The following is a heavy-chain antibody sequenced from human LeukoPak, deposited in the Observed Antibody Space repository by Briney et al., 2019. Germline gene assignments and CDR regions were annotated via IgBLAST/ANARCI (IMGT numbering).Heavy chain of an antibody. V-gene: IGHV3-9*03. D-gene: IGHD5-18*01. Sequence: PGGSLRLSCAASGFTFDDYAMYWVRQAPGKGLEWVSGISWNSGSIGYADSVKGRFTISRDSAKNSLYLQMNSLRAEDMALYYCAKASGYSYSSASVYMDVWGKGTTVTVSS. J-gene: IGHJ6*03. CDR1: GFTFDDYA. CDR2: ISWNSGSI. CDR3: AKASGYSYSSASVYMDV.